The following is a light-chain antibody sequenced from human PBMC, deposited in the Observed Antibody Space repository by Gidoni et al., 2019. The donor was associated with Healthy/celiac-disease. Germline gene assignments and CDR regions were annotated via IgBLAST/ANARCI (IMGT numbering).Light chain of an antibody. J-gene: IGKJ2*01. Sequence: DIQMTQSPSSLSESVGDRVTITCRASQSISSYLNWYQQKPVKAPKLLIYAASSLQSVVPSRFSGSGSGTDFTLTISSLQPEDFATYYCQQSYSTPRYTFGQGTKLEIK. V-gene: IGKV1-39*01. CDR1: QSISSY. CDR2: AAS. CDR3: QQSYSTPRYT.